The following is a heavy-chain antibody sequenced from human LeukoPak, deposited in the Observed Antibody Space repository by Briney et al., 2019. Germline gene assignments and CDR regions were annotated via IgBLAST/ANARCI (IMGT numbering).Heavy chain of an antibody. CDR1: GGSICSGRYY. CDR2: IYTSGST. V-gene: IGHV4-61*02. Sequence: SQTLSLTSTVSGGSICSGRYYWSSIRQPPGKGLGSIGRIYTSGSTNYNPSLKSRVTISADTSKNQFSLKLRSVTAADTAVYYCARSGEYASGKPDFGYWGQGTLVTVSS. J-gene: IGHJ4*02. CDR3: ARSGEYASGKPDFGY. D-gene: IGHD3-10*01.